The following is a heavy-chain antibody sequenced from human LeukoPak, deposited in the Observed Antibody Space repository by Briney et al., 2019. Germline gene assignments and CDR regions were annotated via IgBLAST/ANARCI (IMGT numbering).Heavy chain of an antibody. Sequence: GGSLRLSCTVSEFTFSSYEMNWVRQAPGKGLEWVSYISSSGSTVYYADSVKGRFTISRDNAKNSVYLQMNSLRAEDTAVYYCAELGITMIGGVWGKGTTVTISS. D-gene: IGHD3-10*02. CDR1: EFTFSSYE. CDR3: AELGITMIGGV. CDR2: ISSSGSTV. J-gene: IGHJ6*04. V-gene: IGHV3-48*03.